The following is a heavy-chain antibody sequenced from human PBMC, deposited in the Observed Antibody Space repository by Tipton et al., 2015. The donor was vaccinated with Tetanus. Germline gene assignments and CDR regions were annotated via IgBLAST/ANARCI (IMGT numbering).Heavy chain of an antibody. CDR2: INPNGGDT. CDR1: GFTFVGYY. V-gene: IGHV1-2*02. Sequence: QLVQSGAEVKKPGASVKVSCKTSGFTFVGYYMYWVRQAPGQGLEWMGWINPNGGDTSYAQKFQGRVTMTRDTSISTAYMELSRLRSDDTAVYYCARDRGDYIYYGMDVWGQGTTVPVSS. D-gene: IGHD3-22*01. J-gene: IGHJ6*02. CDR3: ARDRGDYIYYGMDV.